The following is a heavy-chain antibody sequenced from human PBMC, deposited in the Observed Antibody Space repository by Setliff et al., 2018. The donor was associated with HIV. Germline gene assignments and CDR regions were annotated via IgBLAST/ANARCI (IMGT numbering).Heavy chain of an antibody. CDR3: ARGGKRAFDI. Sequence: SETLSLTCTVSGDSINSHFWTWSRQSPRKGLEWIGYISSTGAAWYNPPLKSRVTMSIDTSKINFSLTLSSVSGADPALYFCARGGKRAFDIWGQGAMVTVSS. CDR1: GDSINSHF. V-gene: IGHV4-59*11. CDR2: ISSTGAA. J-gene: IGHJ3*02.